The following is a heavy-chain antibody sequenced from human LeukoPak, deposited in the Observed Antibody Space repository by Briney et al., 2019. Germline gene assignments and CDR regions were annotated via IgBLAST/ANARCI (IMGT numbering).Heavy chain of an antibody. CDR3: ARDFDRSGDYHHFDV. D-gene: IGHD3-9*01. CDR1: GFTFSGYS. V-gene: IGHV3-21*01. CDR2: IITLSATYF. J-gene: IGHJ4*02. Sequence: GGSLRLSCVASGFTFSGYSMSWVRQAPGRGLEWVSSIITLSATYFYYADSVKGRFTISRDNAKNSLYLQMDSLRAEDTAVYYCARDFDRSGDYHHFDVWGQGTLVTVSS.